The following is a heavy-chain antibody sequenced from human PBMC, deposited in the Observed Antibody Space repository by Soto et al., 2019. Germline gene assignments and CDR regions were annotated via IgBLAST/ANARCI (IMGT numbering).Heavy chain of an antibody. Sequence: GGSLRLSCAASGFTFSNNAMSWVRQAPGKGLEWVSDIRSGGTTNYAYSVKGRFTISRDNSKETLYLQMNSLRAEETAVYYCAKRSYGDYGFFDYWGQGTLVTVSS. CDR2: IRSGGTT. V-gene: IGHV3-23*01. J-gene: IGHJ4*02. CDR1: GFTFSNNA. D-gene: IGHD4-17*01. CDR3: AKRSYGDYGFFDY.